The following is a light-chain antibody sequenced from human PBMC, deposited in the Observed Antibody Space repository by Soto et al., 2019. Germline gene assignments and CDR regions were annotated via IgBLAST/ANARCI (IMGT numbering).Light chain of an antibody. Sequence: QSALIQPSSVSGSPGPSITNSWTGTRNAVGGYNYVSWYQQHPGKAPKFMIYDVSNRPSGVSNRFSGSKSGNTASLTISGLQAEDEADYYCSSYTTSNTRQIVFGTGTKATV. CDR3: SSYTTSNTRQIV. V-gene: IGLV2-14*01. CDR1: RNAVGGYNY. J-gene: IGLJ1*01. CDR2: DVS.